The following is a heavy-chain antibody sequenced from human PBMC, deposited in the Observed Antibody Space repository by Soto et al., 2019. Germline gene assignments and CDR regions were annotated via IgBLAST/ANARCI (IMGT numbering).Heavy chain of an antibody. Sequence: QVQLLQSGAEVKKPGASVKVSCKASGYKFTTYGITWVRQAPGQGLEWLGGISTYNGNTDYAQNLQDRVTMTTETATSTAYLEVRSLTSDDTAVDFCARGLGTNGLDVW. CDR3: ARGLGTNGLDV. CDR1: GYKFTTYG. J-gene: IGHJ6*01. CDR2: ISTYNGNT. V-gene: IGHV1-18*04. D-gene: IGHD7-27*01.